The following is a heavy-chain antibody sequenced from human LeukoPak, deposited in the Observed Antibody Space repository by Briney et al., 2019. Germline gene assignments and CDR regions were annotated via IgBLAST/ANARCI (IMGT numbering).Heavy chain of an antibody. CDR3: ARGRPDELRFLFRPTPLFDY. J-gene: IGHJ4*02. Sequence: SETLSLTCAVYGGSLSGYYWSWIRQPPGKGLEWIGEINHSGSTNYNPSLKSRVTISVDTSKNQFSLKLSSVTAADTAVYYCARGRPDELRFLFRPTPLFDYWGQGTLVTVSS. D-gene: IGHD3-3*01. CDR1: GGSLSGYY. CDR2: INHSGST. V-gene: IGHV4-34*01.